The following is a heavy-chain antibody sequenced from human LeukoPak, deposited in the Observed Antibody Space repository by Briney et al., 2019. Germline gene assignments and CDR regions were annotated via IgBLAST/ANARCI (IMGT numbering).Heavy chain of an antibody. J-gene: IGHJ4*02. CDR2: IIPIFGTA. Sequence: SVKVSCKASGGTFSSYAISWVRQAPGQGLEWIGGIIPIFGTANYAQKFQGRVTITADGSTSTAYMELSSLRSEDTAVYYCASRRTSSSYYFDYWGQGTLVTVSS. V-gene: IGHV1-69*13. CDR3: ASRRTSSSYYFDY. D-gene: IGHD2-2*01. CDR1: GGTFSSYA.